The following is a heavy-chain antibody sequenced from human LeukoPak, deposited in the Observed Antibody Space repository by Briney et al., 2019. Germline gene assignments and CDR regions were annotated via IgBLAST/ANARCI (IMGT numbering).Heavy chain of an antibody. Sequence: GGSLRLSCAASGFTFSSYGMHWVRQAPGKGLEWVAVIWYDGSNKYYADSVKGRFTISRDISKNTLYLQMNSLRAEDTAVYYCARVQGHPPNGLDIWGQGTMVTVSS. CDR2: IWYDGSNK. V-gene: IGHV3-33*01. CDR1: GFTFSSYG. D-gene: IGHD2-8*01. CDR3: ARVQGHPPNGLDI. J-gene: IGHJ3*02.